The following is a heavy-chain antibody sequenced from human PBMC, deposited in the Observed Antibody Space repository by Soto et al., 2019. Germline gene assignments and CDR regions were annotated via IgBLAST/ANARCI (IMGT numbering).Heavy chain of an antibody. V-gene: IGHV3-48*02. D-gene: IGHD5-18*01. J-gene: IGHJ6*02. CDR1: GFTFSSYS. CDR2: ISSSSSTI. Sequence: EVQLVESGGGLVQPGGSLRLSCAASGFTFSSYSMNWVRQAPGKGLEWVSYISSSSSTIYYADSVKGRFTISRDNAKNSLYLQMNSLRDEDTAVYYCASLLGGYSYGPRYYYYGMDVWGQGITVTVSS. CDR3: ASLLGGYSYGPRYYYYGMDV.